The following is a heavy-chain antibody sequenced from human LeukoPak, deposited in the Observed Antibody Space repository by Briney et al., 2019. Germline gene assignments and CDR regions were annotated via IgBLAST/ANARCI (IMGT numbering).Heavy chain of an antibody. D-gene: IGHD1-26*01. Sequence: GGSLRLSCAASGFTFSSYAMSWVRQAPGKGLEWVSAISGSGGSTYYADSVKGRFTISRDNSKNTLYLQMNSLRAEDAAVYYCAKDRFVGQYQWELLRRGCYFDYWGQGTLVTVSS. CDR3: AKDRFVGQYQWELLRRGCYFDY. CDR1: GFTFSSYA. J-gene: IGHJ4*02. CDR2: ISGSGGST. V-gene: IGHV3-23*01.